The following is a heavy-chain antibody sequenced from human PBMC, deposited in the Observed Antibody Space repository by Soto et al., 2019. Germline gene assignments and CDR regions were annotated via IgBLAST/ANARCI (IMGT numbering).Heavy chain of an antibody. J-gene: IGHJ4*02. V-gene: IGHV3-21*01. D-gene: IGHD6-19*01. CDR3: ANKPGIAVGH. CDR1: GFTFSIYS. Sequence: PGGSLRLSCAASGFTFSIYSMNWVRQAPGKGLEWVSSISSSSSYIYYADSVKGRFTISRDNAKNSLYLQMNSLRAEDTAVYYCANKPGIAVGHWGQGTLVTVSS. CDR2: ISSSSSYI.